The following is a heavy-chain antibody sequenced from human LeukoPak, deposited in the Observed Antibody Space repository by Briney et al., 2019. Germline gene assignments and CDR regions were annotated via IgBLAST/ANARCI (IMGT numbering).Heavy chain of an antibody. CDR2: INHSGST. CDR1: GGSFSGYY. CDR3: ARAAYSSSGLFDH. J-gene: IGHJ4*02. V-gene: IGHV4-34*01. D-gene: IGHD4-11*01. Sequence: SETLSLTCAVYGGSFSGYYWSWIRQPPGKGLEWIGEINHSGSTNYNPSLKSRVTISVDTSKNQFSLKLSSVTAADTAVYYCARAAYSSSGLFDHWGQGTLVTVSS.